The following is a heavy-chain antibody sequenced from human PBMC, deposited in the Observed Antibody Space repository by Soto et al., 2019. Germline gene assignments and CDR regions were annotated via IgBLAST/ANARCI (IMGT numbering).Heavy chain of an antibody. CDR3: QRAPIIAGSLTQKKEYYFKY. CDR1: ADSVSTNSAA. Sequence: QTLALTCAISADSVSTNSAAWNWISQSPSRGLYRLGRTYYMSKWYNDYAVSVKSRITINPDTSKNQFSLQLNSVTPEDTAVYSSQRAPIIAGSLTQKKEYYFKYWRKGTLVSVSS. D-gene: IGHD1-20*01. J-gene: IGHJ4*02. CDR2: TYYMSKWYN. V-gene: IGHV6-1*01.